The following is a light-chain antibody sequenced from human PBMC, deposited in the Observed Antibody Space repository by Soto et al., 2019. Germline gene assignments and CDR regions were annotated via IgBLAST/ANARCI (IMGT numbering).Light chain of an antibody. V-gene: IGKV1-39*01. CDR1: QSISNC. Sequence: DVQMTQSPSSLSASIGDRVTVTCRASQSISNCLNWYQHKPGNAPKILIHYASTLESGGPSRFSGGGSETEFNFTISSLQREDSATYYCQESYTTPLTFGGGTTVDIK. CDR3: QESYTTPLT. CDR2: YAS. J-gene: IGKJ4*01.